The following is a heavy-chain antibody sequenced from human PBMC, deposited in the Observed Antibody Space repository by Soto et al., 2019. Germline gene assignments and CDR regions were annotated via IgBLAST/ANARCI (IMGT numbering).Heavy chain of an antibody. V-gene: IGHV3-23*01. J-gene: IGHJ4*02. CDR2: ISGSGGST. D-gene: IGHD3-3*01. CDR3: AKGGITIFGVVISPVDY. CDR1: GFTFSSYA. Sequence: EVQLLESGGGLVQPGGSLRLSCAASGFTFSSYAMSWVRQAPGKGLEWVSAISGSGGSTYYADSVKGRFTISRDNSKNTLYLQMHSLRAEDTAVYYCAKGGITIFGVVISPVDYWGQGTLVTVSS.